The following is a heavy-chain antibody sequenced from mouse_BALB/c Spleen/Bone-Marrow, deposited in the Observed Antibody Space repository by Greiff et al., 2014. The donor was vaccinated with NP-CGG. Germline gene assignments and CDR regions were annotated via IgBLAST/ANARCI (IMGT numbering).Heavy chain of an antibody. CDR2: IWSGGNT. D-gene: IGHD2-14*01. CDR1: GFSLTSYG. Sequence: ESGPGLVQPSQSLSITCTVSGFSLTSYGVHWVRQPPGKGLEWLGVIWSGGNTNYNATFISRLSISKDNFKSRVFFKMNRLQADDTAIYYCAGAYYRYAMDYWGQGTSVTVSS. V-gene: IGHV2-4*02. CDR3: AGAYYRYAMDY. J-gene: IGHJ4*01.